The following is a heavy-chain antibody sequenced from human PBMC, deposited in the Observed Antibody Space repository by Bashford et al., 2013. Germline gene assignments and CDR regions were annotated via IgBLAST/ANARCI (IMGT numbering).Heavy chain of an antibody. CDR2: INPNRGDT. Sequence: WVRQAPGQGLEWMGWINPNRGDTNYAQNFQGRVSMTRDTSISTAYLELSRLRSDDTAVYYCSRRMNAFDIWGQGTMVTVSS. D-gene: IGHD2/OR15-2a*01. J-gene: IGHJ3*02. V-gene: IGHV1-2*02. CDR3: SRRMNAFDI.